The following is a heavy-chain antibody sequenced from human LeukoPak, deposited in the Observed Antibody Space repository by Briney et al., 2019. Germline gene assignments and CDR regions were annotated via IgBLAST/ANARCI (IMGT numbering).Heavy chain of an antibody. CDR2: TSGSGGSI. D-gene: IGHD1-26*01. J-gene: IGHJ2*01. CDR3: AKDVIVGGTTANWYFDF. V-gene: IGHV3-23*01. Sequence: GGSLRLSCAGSGFIFSSYAMSWVRQAPGKGLEWGSATSGSGGSIYYADSVKGRFTISRDNSKNTLYLQMNSLRVEDTAVYYCAKDVIVGGTTANWYFDFWGRGTLVTVSS. CDR1: GFIFSSYA.